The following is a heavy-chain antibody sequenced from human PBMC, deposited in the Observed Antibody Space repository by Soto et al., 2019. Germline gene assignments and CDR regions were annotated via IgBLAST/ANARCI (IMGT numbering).Heavy chain of an antibody. CDR1: GFTFSIYA. CDR2: ISGSGYNT. J-gene: IGHJ4*02. D-gene: IGHD3-16*01. V-gene: IGHV3-23*01. Sequence: EVQLLESGGGLVQPGGSLRLSCTASGFTFSIYAMSWVRQAPGKGLEWVSTISGSGYNTYYSDSVKGRFTVSRDNSKNTVFLQMNSLRAEDTAVYYCAKTRTTRWGDYFDYWGQGTLVTVSS. CDR3: AKTRTTRWGDYFDY.